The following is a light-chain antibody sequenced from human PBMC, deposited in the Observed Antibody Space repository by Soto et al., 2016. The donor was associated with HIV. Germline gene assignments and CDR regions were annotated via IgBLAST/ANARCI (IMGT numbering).Light chain of an antibody. CDR1: QSLVHSDGNTY. CDR3: MQGIHWPPT. J-gene: IGKJ1*01. CDR2: KVS. V-gene: IGKV2-30*02. Sequence: DVVMTQSPLSLSVTLGQPASISCRSSQSLVHSDGNTYLNWFRQRPGQSPRRLIYKVSNRDSGVPDRFGGSGSGTDFTLKIIRVEAEDVGIYYCMQGIHWPPTFGQGTKVEIK.